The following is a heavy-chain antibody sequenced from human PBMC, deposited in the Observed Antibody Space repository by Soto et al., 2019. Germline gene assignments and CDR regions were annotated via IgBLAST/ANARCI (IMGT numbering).Heavy chain of an antibody. Sequence: PSETLSLTCTASGGSISSGGYYWSWIRQHPGKGLEWIGYIYYSGSTYYNPSLKSRVTISVDTSKNQFSLKLSSVTAADTAVYYCARILLLGYCSGGSCPGAFDIWGQGTMVTVSS. CDR3: ARILLLGYCSGGSCPGAFDI. CDR2: IYYSGST. J-gene: IGHJ3*02. CDR1: GGSISSGGYY. V-gene: IGHV4-31*03. D-gene: IGHD2-15*01.